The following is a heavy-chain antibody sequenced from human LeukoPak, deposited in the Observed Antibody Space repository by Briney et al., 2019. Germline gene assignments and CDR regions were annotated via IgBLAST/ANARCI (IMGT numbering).Heavy chain of an antibody. V-gene: IGHV3-48*03. D-gene: IGHD2-2*01. CDR1: GFTFSSYE. J-gene: IGHJ3*02. Sequence: PGGSLRLSCAASGFTFSSYEMNWVHQAPGKGLEWVSYISSSGSTIYYADSVKGRFTISRDNAKNSLYLQMNSLRAEDTAVYYCARARWCSSTSCYFAAFDIWGQGTMVTVSS. CDR2: ISSSGSTI. CDR3: ARARWCSSTSCYFAAFDI.